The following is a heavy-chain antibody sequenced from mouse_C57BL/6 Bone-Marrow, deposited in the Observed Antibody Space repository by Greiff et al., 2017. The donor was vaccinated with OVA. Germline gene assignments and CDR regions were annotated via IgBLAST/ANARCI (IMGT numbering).Heavy chain of an antibody. CDR3: ARNSGSSYFDY. Sequence: VKLVESGAELVRPGASVKLSCKASGYTFTDYYINWVKQRPGQGLEWIARIYPGSGNTYYNEKFKGKATLTAEKSSSTAYMQLSSLTSEDSAVYFCARNSGSSYFDYWGQGTTLTVSS. V-gene: IGHV1-76*01. CDR1: GYTFTDYY. CDR2: IYPGSGNT. J-gene: IGHJ2*01. D-gene: IGHD1-1*01.